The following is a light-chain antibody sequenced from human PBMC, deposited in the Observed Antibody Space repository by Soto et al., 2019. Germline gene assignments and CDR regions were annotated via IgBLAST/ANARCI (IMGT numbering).Light chain of an antibody. CDR2: DAF. Sequence: DIPMTQSPSSLSASVGDRVTITCQASQDMNIYLNWYQQKPGKAPKLLIYDAFNLETGVPSRFSGSASGTDFTFTISSLQPEDFATYYCQQYGDFPLTFGGGTRVEI. V-gene: IGKV1-33*01. CDR3: QQYGDFPLT. J-gene: IGKJ4*01. CDR1: QDMNIY.